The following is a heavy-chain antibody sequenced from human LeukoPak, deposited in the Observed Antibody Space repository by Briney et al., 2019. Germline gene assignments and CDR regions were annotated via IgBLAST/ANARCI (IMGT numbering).Heavy chain of an antibody. D-gene: IGHD2-2*02. J-gene: IGHJ6*03. V-gene: IGHV1-69*13. CDR1: GGTFSSYA. CDR2: IIPIFGTA. CDR3: ARVYVPTYYYYYMDV. Sequence: GATVKVSCKASGGTFSSYAISWVRQAPGQGLEWMGGIIPIFGTANYAQKFQGRVTITADESTSTAYMELSSLRSDDTAVYYCARVYVPTYYYYYMDVWGKGTTVTVSS.